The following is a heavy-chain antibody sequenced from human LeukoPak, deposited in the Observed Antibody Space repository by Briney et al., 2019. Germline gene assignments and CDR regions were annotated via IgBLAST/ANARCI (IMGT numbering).Heavy chain of an antibody. CDR3: ASPTIFGVVIYY. CDR1: GFTFSSYW. J-gene: IGHJ4*02. V-gene: IGHV3-7*01. CDR2: IKQDGSET. Sequence: PGGSLRLSCAASGFTFSSYWISWVRQAPGQGLEGVANIKQDGSETYHVASVKGRFTISRDNAKTSLYLQMNSLRDEDTAVYYCASPTIFGVVIYYWGQGTLVTVSS. D-gene: IGHD3-3*01.